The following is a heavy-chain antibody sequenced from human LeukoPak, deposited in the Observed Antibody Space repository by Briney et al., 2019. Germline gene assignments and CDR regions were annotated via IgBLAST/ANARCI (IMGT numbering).Heavy chain of an antibody. CDR3: AKGSQSIAVAGTPFDY. V-gene: IGHV3-74*01. D-gene: IGHD6-19*01. J-gene: IGHJ4*02. Sequence: QPGGSLRLSCAASGFTFSSYWMHWVRQAPGKGLLWVSRINSDGTTTYYADSVKGRFTISRDNSKNTLYLQMNSLRAEDTAVYYCAKGSQSIAVAGTPFDYWGQGTLVTVSS. CDR2: INSDGTTT. CDR1: GFTFSSYW.